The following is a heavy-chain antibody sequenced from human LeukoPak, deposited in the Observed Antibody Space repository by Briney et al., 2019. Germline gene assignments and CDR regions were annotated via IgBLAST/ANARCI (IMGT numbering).Heavy chain of an antibody. CDR3: AKAAYSGSYYPSDW. D-gene: IGHD1-26*01. J-gene: IGHJ4*02. CDR2: INPNSGGT. Sequence: ASVKVSCKASGYTFTGYYMHWVRQAPGQGLEWMGWINPNSGGTNYAQKFQGRVTMTGDTAINTAYMDLSRLTSDDTAMYYCAKAAYSGSYYPSDWWGQGTLVTVSS. V-gene: IGHV1-2*02. CDR1: GYTFTGYY.